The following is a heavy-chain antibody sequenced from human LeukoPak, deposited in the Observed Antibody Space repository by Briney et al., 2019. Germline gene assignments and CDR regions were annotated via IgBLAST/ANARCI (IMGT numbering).Heavy chain of an antibody. CDR1: GGSFSGYY. D-gene: IGHD3-10*01. CDR2: IYYSGST. V-gene: IGHV4-59*01. CDR3: ASDGSGSYWNY. Sequence: SETLSLTCAVYGGSFSGYYWSWIRQPPGKGLEWIGYIYYSGSTNYNPSLKSRVTISVDTSKNQFSLQLSSVSAADTAVYYCASDGSGSYWNYWGQGTLVTVSS. J-gene: IGHJ4*02.